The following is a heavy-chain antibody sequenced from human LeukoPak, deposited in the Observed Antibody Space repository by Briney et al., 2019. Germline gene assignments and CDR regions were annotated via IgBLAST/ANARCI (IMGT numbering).Heavy chain of an antibody. J-gene: IGHJ5*02. Sequence: PGGSLSLSCAASGFTFGVFSMNWVRQAPGKGLEWISYISSGSTTIYYADSVKGRFTISRDSAKNSLYLQMNSLRDEDTAVYYCASLEVYSGHRPCDTWGQGTLFTVSS. CDR1: GFTFGVFS. CDR2: ISSGSTTI. D-gene: IGHD1-26*01. CDR3: ASLEVYSGHRPCDT. V-gene: IGHV3-48*02.